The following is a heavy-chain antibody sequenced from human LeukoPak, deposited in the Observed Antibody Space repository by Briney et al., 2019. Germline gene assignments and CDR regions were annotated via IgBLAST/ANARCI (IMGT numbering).Heavy chain of an antibody. J-gene: IGHJ5*02. CDR3: ARGVWFDP. Sequence: SETLSLTCAVYGGSFSGYYWSWIRQPPGKGLEWIGEINHSGSTNYNPSLKSRVTISVDTSKNQFSLKLSSVTAADTAVYYCARGVWFDPWGQGTLVTVSS. CDR1: GGSFSGYY. CDR2: INHSGST. V-gene: IGHV4-34*01.